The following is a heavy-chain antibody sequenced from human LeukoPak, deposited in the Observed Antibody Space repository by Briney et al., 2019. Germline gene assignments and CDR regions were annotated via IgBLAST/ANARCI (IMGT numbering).Heavy chain of an antibody. V-gene: IGHV1-2*02. CDR3: ARDYGDYVGWFDP. Sequence: ASVKVSCKASGYTFTGYYMHWVRQAPGQGLEWMGWINPNSGGTNYAQKFQGRVTMTRDTSISTAYMEQSRLRSDDTAVYYCARDYGDYVGWFDPWGQGTLVTVSS. CDR1: GYTFTGYY. CDR2: INPNSGGT. D-gene: IGHD4-17*01. J-gene: IGHJ5*02.